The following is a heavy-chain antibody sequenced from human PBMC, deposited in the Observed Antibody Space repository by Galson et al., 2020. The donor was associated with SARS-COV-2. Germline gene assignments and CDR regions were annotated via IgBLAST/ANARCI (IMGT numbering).Heavy chain of an antibody. D-gene: IGHD3-10*01. CDR3: ATRSGFGELSHDY. J-gene: IGHJ4*02. V-gene: IGHV4-61*01. Sequence: SQTLSLTCTVSGGSVSSGSYYWSWIRQPPGKGLEWIGYIYYSGSTNYNPPLKSRVTIPVDTSKNQFSLKLSSVTAADTAVYYCATRSGFGELSHDYWGQGTLVTVSS. CDR1: GGSVSSGSYY. CDR2: IYYSGST.